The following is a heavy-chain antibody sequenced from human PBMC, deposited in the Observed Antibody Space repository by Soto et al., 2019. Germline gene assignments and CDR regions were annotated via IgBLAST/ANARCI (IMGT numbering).Heavy chain of an antibody. CDR3: ARDTVVTTYYYYGMDV. V-gene: IGHV1-69*13. Sequence: SVKVSCKASGGTFSSYAISWVRQAPGQGLGWMGGIIPIFGTANYAQKFQGRVTITADESTSTAYMELSSLRSEDTAVYYCARDTVVTTYYYYGMDVWGQGTTVTVSS. CDR1: GGTFSSYA. J-gene: IGHJ6*02. D-gene: IGHD4-4*01. CDR2: IIPIFGTA.